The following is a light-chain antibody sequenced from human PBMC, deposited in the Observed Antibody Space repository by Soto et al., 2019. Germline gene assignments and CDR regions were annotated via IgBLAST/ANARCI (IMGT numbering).Light chain of an antibody. CDR2: DAS. Sequence: EIVMTQSPGTLSLSQGERATLSCKASQDVGSAYLAWYQQKFGQAPRLLIYDASNRATGIPARFSGSGSETDFTLTISSLEPEDFAVYYCQQYGSSPITFGQVTLLEIK. J-gene: IGKJ5*01. CDR3: QQYGSSPIT. V-gene: IGKV3-20*01. CDR1: QDVGSAY.